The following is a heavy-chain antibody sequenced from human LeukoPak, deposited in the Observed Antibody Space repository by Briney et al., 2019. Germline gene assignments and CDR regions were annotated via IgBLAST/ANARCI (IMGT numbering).Heavy chain of an antibody. J-gene: IGHJ4*02. CDR3: VKDRKPDSRYNFDY. Sequence: PGGSLRLSCAASGFTFSSYWMHWVRQAPGKGLEWVSVITGNSGLIYYADSVKGRFTISRDNSKNMLYLQMNSLTAEDTATYYCVKDRKPDSRYNFDYWGQGTLVTVSS. CDR1: GFTFSSYW. D-gene: IGHD5-12*01. CDR2: ITGNSGLI. V-gene: IGHV3-23*01.